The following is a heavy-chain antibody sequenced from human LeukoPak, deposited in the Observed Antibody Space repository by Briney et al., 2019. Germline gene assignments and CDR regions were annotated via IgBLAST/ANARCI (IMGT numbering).Heavy chain of an antibody. V-gene: IGHV3-30*03. J-gene: IGHJ4*02. D-gene: IGHD6-13*01. CDR1: GLTFSTYG. Sequence: GGSLRLSCAASGLTFSTYGMHWVRQTPGKGLEWVAVISKDGTNKNYADSVKGRFTISRDNAKNSLFLQMNSLRAEDTAVYYCARDIAAAGFFDYWGQGTLVTVSS. CDR2: ISKDGTNK. CDR3: ARDIAAAGFFDY.